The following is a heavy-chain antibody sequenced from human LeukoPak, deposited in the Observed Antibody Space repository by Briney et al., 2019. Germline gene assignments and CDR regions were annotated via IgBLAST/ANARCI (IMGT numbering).Heavy chain of an antibody. V-gene: IGHV4-34*01. Sequence: SETLSLTCTVSGGSISGYYWSWIRQPPGKGLEWIGEINHSGSTNYNPSLKSRVTISVDTSKNQFSLKLSSVTAADTAVYYCARAAMGPDYWGQGTLVTVSS. CDR3: ARAAMGPDY. CDR1: GGSISGYY. D-gene: IGHD5-18*01. CDR2: INHSGST. J-gene: IGHJ4*02.